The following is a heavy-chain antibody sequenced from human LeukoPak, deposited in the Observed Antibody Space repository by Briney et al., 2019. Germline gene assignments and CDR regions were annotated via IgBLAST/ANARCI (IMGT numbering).Heavy chain of an antibody. J-gene: IGHJ6*02. CDR1: GFTFSGNG. CDR2: ISESGNTK. CDR3: ARGYYNAMDV. Sequence: GPSLRLSCVASGFTFSGNGMQWVRQAPGKGLEWVAVISESGNTKYYADSVKGRFTISRDNSNNTLFLQMNSLRAEDTALYYCARGYYNAMDVWDQGTTVTVSS. V-gene: IGHV3-33*01.